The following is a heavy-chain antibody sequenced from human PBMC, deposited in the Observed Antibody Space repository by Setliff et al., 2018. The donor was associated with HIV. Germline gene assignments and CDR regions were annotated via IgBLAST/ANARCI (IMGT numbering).Heavy chain of an antibody. Sequence: GESLRLSCAASGFTFSSYEMNWVRQAPGKGLEWVSYISSSGSTIYYADSVKGRFTISRDNAKNSLYLQMNSLRAEDTAVYYCAREYYGSGIYYYYYGMDVWGQGTTVTVSS. J-gene: IGHJ6*02. D-gene: IGHD3-10*01. CDR2: ISSSGSTI. CDR1: GFTFSSYE. V-gene: IGHV3-48*03. CDR3: AREYYGSGIYYYYYGMDV.